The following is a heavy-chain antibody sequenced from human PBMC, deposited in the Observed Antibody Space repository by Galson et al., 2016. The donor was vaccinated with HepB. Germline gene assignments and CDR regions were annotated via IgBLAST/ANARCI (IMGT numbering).Heavy chain of an antibody. V-gene: IGHV3-23*01. CDR3: VKHRGADSHTGYHMDV. D-gene: IGHD2-15*01. Sequence: SLRLSCAASGFTFTTNAMSWVRQAPGKGLEWVSLTSRSGGLTLYGDSVKGRFTISRDNSKNTLYLQMNALRAEDTAVYYCVKHRGADSHTGYHMDVWGNGTTVSVSS. CDR1: GFTFTTNA. CDR2: TSRSGGLT. J-gene: IGHJ6*03.